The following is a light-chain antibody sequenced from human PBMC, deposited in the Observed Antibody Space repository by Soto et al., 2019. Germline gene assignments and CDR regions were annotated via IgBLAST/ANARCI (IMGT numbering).Light chain of an antibody. V-gene: IGKV1-5*03. CDR3: QHYPSYPWT. Sequence: DIQMTQSPSTLSASVGDRVTITCRASQRIVVWLAWYQQKPGKAPKLLIYKASILQSGVPSRFSGSGSGTEFTLTISSLQPDDFATYYCQHYPSYPWTFGQGAEVVVK. CDR2: KAS. J-gene: IGKJ1*01. CDR1: QRIVVW.